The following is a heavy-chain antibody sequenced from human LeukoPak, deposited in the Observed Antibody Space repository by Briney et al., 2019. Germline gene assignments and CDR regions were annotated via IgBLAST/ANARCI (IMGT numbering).Heavy chain of an antibody. CDR1: GGTFSSYA. J-gene: IGHJ2*01. CDR3: AKNPGYSSSWPLGYFDL. CDR2: IIPIFGTA. V-gene: IGHV1-69*05. Sequence: ASVKVSCKASGGTFSSYAISWVRQAPGQGLEWMGRIIPIFGTANYAQKFQGRVTITTDESTSTAYMELSSLGSEDTAVYYCAKNPGYSSSWPLGYFDLWGRGTLVTVSS. D-gene: IGHD6-13*01.